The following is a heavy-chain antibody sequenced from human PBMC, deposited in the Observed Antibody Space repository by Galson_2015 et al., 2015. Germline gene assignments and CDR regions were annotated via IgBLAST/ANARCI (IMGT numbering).Heavy chain of an antibody. CDR3: ATANLLWFGDGPPRNYYYYGMDV. Sequence: SVKVSCKVSGYTLTELSMHWVRQAPGKGLEWMGGFDPEDGETIYAQKFQGRVTMTEDTSTDTAYMELSSLRSEDTAVYYCATANLLWFGDGPPRNYYYYGMDVWGQGTLVTVSS. V-gene: IGHV1-24*01. J-gene: IGHJ6*02. D-gene: IGHD3-10*01. CDR1: GYTLTELS. CDR2: FDPEDGET.